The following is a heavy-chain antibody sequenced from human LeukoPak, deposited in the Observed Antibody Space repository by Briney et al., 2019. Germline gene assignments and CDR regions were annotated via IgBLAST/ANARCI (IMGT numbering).Heavy chain of an antibody. CDR1: GGSLSGHY. J-gene: IGHJ4*02. CDR2: VNHRGTS. CDR3: ARGPGILTNYFIYYFDY. Sequence: SETLSLTCAVYGGSLSGHYWSWIRQPPGKGPEWIGEVNHRGTSSYNASLKSRVKISIDTPKNQFSLQLSSVTAADTAVYYCARGPGILTNYFIYYFDYWGQGTLVTVSS. V-gene: IGHV4-34*01. D-gene: IGHD3-9*01.